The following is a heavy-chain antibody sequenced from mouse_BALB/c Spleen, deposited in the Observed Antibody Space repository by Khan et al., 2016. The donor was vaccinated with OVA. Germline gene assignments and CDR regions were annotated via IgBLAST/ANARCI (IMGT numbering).Heavy chain of an antibody. D-gene: IGHD1-1*01. V-gene: IGHV5-6*01. J-gene: IGHJ3*01. Sequence: EVELVESGGDLVKPEGSLKLSCAASGFTFSTYGMSWVRQTPDKRLEWVATISSGGSYTYYPDSGKGRFTISRDNAKKTLYLQMSSLKSEDTAMFYCARLAYYYDSEGFAYWGQGTLVTVSA. CDR3: ARLAYYYDSEGFAY. CDR2: ISSGGSYT. CDR1: GFTFSTYG.